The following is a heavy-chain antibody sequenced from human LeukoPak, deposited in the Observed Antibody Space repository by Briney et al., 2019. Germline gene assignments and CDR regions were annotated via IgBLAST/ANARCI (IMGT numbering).Heavy chain of an antibody. V-gene: IGHV4-59*01. CDR1: GGSISSYY. CDR2: IYYSGST. D-gene: IGHD6-13*01. CDR3: ARQGYSSSWYSVDYYYYGMDV. Sequence: ASETLSLTCTVSGGSISSYYWSWIRQPPGKGLEWIGYIYYSGSTNYNPSLKSRVTISVDTSKNQFSLKLSSVTAADTAVYYCARQGYSSSWYSVDYYYYGMDVWGQGTTVTVSS. J-gene: IGHJ6*02.